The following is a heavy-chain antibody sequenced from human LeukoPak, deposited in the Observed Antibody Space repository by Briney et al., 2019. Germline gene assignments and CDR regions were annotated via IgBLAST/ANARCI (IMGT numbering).Heavy chain of an antibody. J-gene: IGHJ6*02. V-gene: IGHV3-23*01. Sequence: GGSLRLSCAASGFTFSSYAMSWVRQAPGKGLEWGSAISGSGGSTYCADSVKGRFTISRDNSKNTLYLQMNSLRAEDTAVYYCAKPTKGEYYDSSGYYVGVAYYGMDVWGQGTTVTVSS. CDR3: AKPTKGEYYDSSGYYVGVAYYGMDV. CDR2: ISGSGGST. D-gene: IGHD3-22*01. CDR1: GFTFSSYA.